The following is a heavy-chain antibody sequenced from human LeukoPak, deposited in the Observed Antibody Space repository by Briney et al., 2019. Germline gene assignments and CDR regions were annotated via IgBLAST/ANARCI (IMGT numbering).Heavy chain of an antibody. Sequence: SETLSLNCTVSGGSISGYYWSWIRQPPGKGLEWIGYIYYSGTTDYSPSLRSRVTMSLDTSKNLFSLKLSSVTTADTAVYYCARMGAIAGASANPDYWGQGTLVSVSS. V-gene: IGHV4-59*01. CDR3: ARMGAIAGASANPDY. CDR1: GGSISGYY. CDR2: IYYSGTT. D-gene: IGHD4/OR15-4a*01. J-gene: IGHJ4*02.